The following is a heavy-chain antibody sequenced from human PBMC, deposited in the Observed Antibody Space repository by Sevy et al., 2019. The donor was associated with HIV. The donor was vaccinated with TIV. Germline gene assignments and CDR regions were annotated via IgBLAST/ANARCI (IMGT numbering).Heavy chain of an antibody. J-gene: IGHJ4*02. D-gene: IGHD6-19*01. CDR3: AKDLPPRTGYSSGWYSYDY. CDR2: ISGSGGST. Sequence: GGSLRLPCAASGFTFSSYAMSWVRQAPGKGLEWVSAISGSGGSTYYADSVKGRFTISRDNSKNTLYLQMNSLRAEDTAVYYCAKDLPPRTGYSSGWYSYDYWGQGTLVTVSS. CDR1: GFTFSSYA. V-gene: IGHV3-23*01.